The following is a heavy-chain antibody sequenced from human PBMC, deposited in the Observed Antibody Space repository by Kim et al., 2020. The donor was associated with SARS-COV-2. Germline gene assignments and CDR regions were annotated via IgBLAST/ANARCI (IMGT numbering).Heavy chain of an antibody. D-gene: IGHD3-22*01. CDR2: ISSSSSYI. CDR3: AREPYDYYDSSGYYSYVY. Sequence: GGSLRLSCAASGFTFSSYSMNWVRQAPGKGLEWVSSISSSSSYIYYADSVKGRFTISRDNAKNSLYLQMNSLRAEDTAVYYCAREPYDYYDSSGYYSYVYWGQGTLVTVSS. J-gene: IGHJ4*02. CDR1: GFTFSSYS. V-gene: IGHV3-21*01.